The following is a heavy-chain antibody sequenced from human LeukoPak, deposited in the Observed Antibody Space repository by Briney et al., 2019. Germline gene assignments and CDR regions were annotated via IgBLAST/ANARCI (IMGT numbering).Heavy chain of an antibody. J-gene: IGHJ4*02. CDR3: ARGGSAYHKYYFDS. V-gene: IGHV4-4*07. CDR2: IYISGIT. D-gene: IGHD3-22*01. CDR1: GGSVNTYY. Sequence: SETLSLTCTVSGGSVNTYYWSWIRQPAGKGLEWIGRIYISGITNYNPSLKSRVTMSVDTSKNQFSLNLSSVTAADTAVYYCARGGSAYHKYYFDSWGQGTLVTVSS.